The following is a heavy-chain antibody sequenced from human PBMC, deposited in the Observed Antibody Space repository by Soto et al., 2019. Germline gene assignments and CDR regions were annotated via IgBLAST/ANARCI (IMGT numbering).Heavy chain of an antibody. CDR2: IWNDGSNN. V-gene: IGHV3-33*01. Sequence: QVQLVESGGGVVQPGRSLRLSCAASGFTFNNYGMHWVRQAPGKGLEWLAVIWNDGSNNYYANSVKGRFTISRDNSKNTLYLQMNSLRAEDAAVYYCARRPIPPPTRGAANARGGMDVWGQGTTVTVSS. CDR3: ARRPIPPPTRGAANARGGMDV. CDR1: GFTFNNYG. J-gene: IGHJ6*02. D-gene: IGHD6-25*01.